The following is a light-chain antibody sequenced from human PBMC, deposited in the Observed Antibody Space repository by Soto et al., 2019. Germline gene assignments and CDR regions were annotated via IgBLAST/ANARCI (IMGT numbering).Light chain of an antibody. V-gene: IGKV3-20*01. CDR3: QQYGSSPRT. J-gene: IGKJ1*01. Sequence: PLSCRASQSVGSRYLAWYQQKPGQAPRLLIYAASTRAAGIPDRFSGSGSGTDFTLTIRRLEPDDFAVYYCQQYGSSPRTFGQGTKVDIK. CDR2: AAS. CDR1: QSVGSRY.